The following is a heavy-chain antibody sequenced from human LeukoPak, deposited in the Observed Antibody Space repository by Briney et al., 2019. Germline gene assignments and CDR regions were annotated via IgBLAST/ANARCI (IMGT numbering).Heavy chain of an antibody. CDR3: AKDRAGYSYGMFDS. V-gene: IGHV3-23*01. CDR1: GFTFSNYA. Sequence: PGGSLRLSCVASGFTFSNYAMSWVRQAPGKGLEWVSGIANSGGSTYYADSVKGRLTISRDNSKKTVYLQMSSLRGDDTAVYYCAKDRAGYSYGMFDSWGQGTLVTVSS. CDR2: IANSGGST. D-gene: IGHD5-18*01. J-gene: IGHJ4*02.